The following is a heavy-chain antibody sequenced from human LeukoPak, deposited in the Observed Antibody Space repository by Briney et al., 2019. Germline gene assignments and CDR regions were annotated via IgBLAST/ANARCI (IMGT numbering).Heavy chain of an antibody. V-gene: IGHV3-33*01. Sequence: PGGSLRLSCAASGFTFSSYGMQCVRQAPGKGLEWVAAIWYDGSEKYYADSVKGRFTISRDNPKNTLYLQMNSLRAEDTAVYYCARDVSSGYLGFDYWGQGTVVTVSS. CDR1: GFTFSSYG. D-gene: IGHD3-22*01. J-gene: IGHJ4*02. CDR3: ARDVSSGYLGFDY. CDR2: IWYDGSEK.